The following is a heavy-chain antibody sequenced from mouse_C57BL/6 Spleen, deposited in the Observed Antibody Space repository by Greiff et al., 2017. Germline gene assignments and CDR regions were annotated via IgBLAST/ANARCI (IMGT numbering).Heavy chain of an antibody. CDR1: GYAFTNYL. D-gene: IGHD3-1*01. Sequence: VQLQQSGAELVRPGTSVKVSCKASGYAFTNYLIEWVKQRPGQGLEWIGVINPGSGGTNYNEKFKGKATLTADKSSSTAYMQLSSLTSEDSAVYFCARSGAYRMDYWGQGTSVTVSS. J-gene: IGHJ4*01. CDR3: ARSGAYRMDY. CDR2: INPGSGGT. V-gene: IGHV1-54*01.